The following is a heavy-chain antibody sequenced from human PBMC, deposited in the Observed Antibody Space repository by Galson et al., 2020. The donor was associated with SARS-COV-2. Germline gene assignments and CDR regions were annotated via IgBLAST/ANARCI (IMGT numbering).Heavy chain of an antibody. CDR1: GGSISSYY. J-gene: IGHJ6*02. D-gene: IGHD2-2*01. CDR2: IYYSGST. Sequence: TLSLTCTVSGGSISSYYWSWIRQPPGKGLEWIGYIYYSGSTNYNPSLKSRVTISVDTSKNQFSLKLSSVTAADTAVYYCARDCSSTSCYDYGMDVWGQGTTVTVSS. V-gene: IGHV4-59*01. CDR3: ARDCSSTSCYDYGMDV.